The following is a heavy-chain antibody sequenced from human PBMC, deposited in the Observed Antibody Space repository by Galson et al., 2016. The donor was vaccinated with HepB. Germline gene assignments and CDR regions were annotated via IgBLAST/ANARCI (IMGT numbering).Heavy chain of an antibody. CDR2: IRSKANSYAT. V-gene: IGHV3-73*01. CDR3: TFSTHEYRGQGDAFDI. D-gene: IGHD2-2*01. Sequence: SLRLSCAASGFTFSGSVMHWVRQASGKGLEWVGRIRSKANSYATAYAASVKGRFTISRDDSKNTAYLQMNSLKTEDTALYYCTFSTHEYRGQGDAFDIWGQGTMVTVSS. J-gene: IGHJ3*02. CDR1: GFTFSGSV.